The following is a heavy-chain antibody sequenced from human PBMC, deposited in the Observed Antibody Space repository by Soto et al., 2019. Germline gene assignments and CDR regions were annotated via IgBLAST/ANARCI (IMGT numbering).Heavy chain of an antibody. CDR3: GRGRGPNWGGDCQPPTPNRFGP. D-gene: IGHD2-21*02. V-gene: IGHV4-30-2*01. Sequence: QLQLQESGSGLVKPSQTLSLTCAVSGGSISSGGYFWSWIRQPPGKGLEWIGYIYHSGSTYYNPSLKSRVSISVGRSKDQFSLKLGSVAAAGTAGYFWGRGRGPNWGGDCQPPTPNRFGPWGQGTLVNVSS. J-gene: IGHJ5*02. CDR2: IYHSGST. CDR1: GGSISSGGYF.